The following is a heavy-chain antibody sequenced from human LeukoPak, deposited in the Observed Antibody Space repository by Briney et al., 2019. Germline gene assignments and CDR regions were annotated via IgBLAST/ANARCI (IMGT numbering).Heavy chain of an antibody. D-gene: IGHD2-21*01. J-gene: IGHJ4*02. CDR1: DDSISSGAYY. Sequence: SETLSLTCTVSDDSISSGAYYWTWIRQPPGKGLEWIGYISHSGSTYYNPSLKSRVTISIDRSNNQFSLKLSSVTATDTAVYFCARDRAYCGGDCRRGFDYWGQGTLVTVSS. CDR3: ARDRAYCGGDCRRGFDY. V-gene: IGHV4-30-2*01. CDR2: ISHSGST.